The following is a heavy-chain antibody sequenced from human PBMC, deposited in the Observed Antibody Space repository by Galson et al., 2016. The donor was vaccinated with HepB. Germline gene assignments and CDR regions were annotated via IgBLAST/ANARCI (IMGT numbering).Heavy chain of an antibody. CDR2: ISGTGRST. J-gene: IGHJ4*02. Sequence: SLRLSCATFGFTFSSYAMSWVRQAPGKGLEWVSDISGTGRSTFCADSVKGRITISRDNAKNSLYLQMNSLRAEDTAVYYCARVAGGVWWCPCPFNYWGQGILVTVSS. CDR1: GFTFSSYA. D-gene: IGHD2-21*01. CDR3: ARVAGGVWWCPCPFNY. V-gene: IGHV3-23*01.